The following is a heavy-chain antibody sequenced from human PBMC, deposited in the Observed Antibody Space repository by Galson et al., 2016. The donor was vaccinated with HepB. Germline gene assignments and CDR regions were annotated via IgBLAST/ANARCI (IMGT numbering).Heavy chain of an antibody. CDR1: GAAISDSY. J-gene: IGHJ4*03. V-gene: IGHV4-59*01. CDR3: ARVRPVNSGYFDY. CDR2: IYISGTT. Sequence: SETLSLTCSVSGAAISDSYWSWIRQPPGKGLEWIGYIYISGTTNYNPSLKSRVTMSVDASKNQFSLRLTSVTPADSAVYHCARVRPVNSGYFDYWGQGTLVTVSS. D-gene: IGHD4-23*01.